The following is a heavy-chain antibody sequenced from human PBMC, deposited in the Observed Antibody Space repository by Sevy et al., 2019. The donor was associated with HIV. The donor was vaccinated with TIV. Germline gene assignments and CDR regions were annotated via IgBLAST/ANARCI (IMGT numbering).Heavy chain of an antibody. CDR3: TTDINYYYDSSGYYYY. J-gene: IGHJ4*02. CDR2: IKSKTDGGTE. D-gene: IGHD3-22*01. CDR1: GFTFSNAW. V-gene: IGHV3-15*01. Sequence: GGSLRLSCTASGFTFSNAWMSWVRQAPGKGLEWVGRIKSKTDGGTEDYAAPVKGRFTISREDSKNTLYLQMNSLKTEDTAVYYCTTDINYYYDSSGYYYYRGQGTLVTVSS.